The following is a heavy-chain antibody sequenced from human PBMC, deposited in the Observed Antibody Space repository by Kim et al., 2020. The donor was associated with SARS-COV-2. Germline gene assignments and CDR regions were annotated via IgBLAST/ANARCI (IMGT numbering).Heavy chain of an antibody. Sequence: SETLSLTCTVSGGSISSSSYYWGWIRQPPGKGLEWIGSIYYSGSTYYNPSLKSRVTISVDTSKNQFSLKLSSVTAADTAVYYCARQSSLYDILTGYSPHDWFDPWGQGTLVTVSS. D-gene: IGHD3-9*01. CDR3: ARQSSLYDILTGYSPHDWFDP. CDR1: GGSISSSSYY. V-gene: IGHV4-39*01. CDR2: IYYSGST. J-gene: IGHJ5*02.